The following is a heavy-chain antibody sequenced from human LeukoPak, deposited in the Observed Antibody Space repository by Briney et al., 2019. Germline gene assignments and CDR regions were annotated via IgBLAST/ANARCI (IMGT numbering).Heavy chain of an antibody. CDR2: ISYDGSNK. CDR1: GFTFSSYA. CDR3: ARDAVVVVAATPFY. J-gene: IGHJ4*02. V-gene: IGHV3-30-3*01. Sequence: GGSLRLSCAASGFTFSSYAMHWVRQAPGKGLEWVAVISYDGSNKYYADSVKGRFTIPRDNSKNTLYLQMNSLRAEDTAVYYCARDAVVVVAATPFYWGQGTLVTVSS. D-gene: IGHD2-15*01.